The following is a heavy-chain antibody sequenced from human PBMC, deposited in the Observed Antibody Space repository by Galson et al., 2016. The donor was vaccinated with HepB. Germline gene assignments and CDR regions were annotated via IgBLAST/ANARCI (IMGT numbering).Heavy chain of an antibody. J-gene: IGHJ4*02. CDR2: IYGLGGST. D-gene: IGHD3-10*01. V-gene: IGHV3-23*01. Sequence: SLRLSCAASGFDFSNYAMTWVRQAPGKGLEWVSSIYGLGGSTFYADSVKGRFTISRDNSRNTLYLQMNSLRAEDTAVYYCAKAFPPGQYYYGSGTLDFWGQGTLVSVSS. CDR3: AKAFPPGQYYYGSGTLDF. CDR1: GFDFSNYA.